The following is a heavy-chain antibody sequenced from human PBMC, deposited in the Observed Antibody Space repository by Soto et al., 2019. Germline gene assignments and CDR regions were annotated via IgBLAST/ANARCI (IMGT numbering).Heavy chain of an antibody. D-gene: IGHD3-10*01. J-gene: IGHJ4*02. V-gene: IGHV4-59*01. CDR2: IYYSGST. CDR1: GGSISSYY. Sequence: SETLSLTCSVSGGSISSYYWSWIRQPPGKGLEWIGYIYYSGSTNYNPSLRSRVTISVDTSKNQFSLKLSSVTAADTAVYYCARVDGSGSFIYWGQGTLVTVSS. CDR3: ARVDGSGSFIY.